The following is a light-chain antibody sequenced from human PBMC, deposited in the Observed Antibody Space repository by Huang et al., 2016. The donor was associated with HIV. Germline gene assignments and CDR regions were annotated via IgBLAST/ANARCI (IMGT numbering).Light chain of an antibody. CDR1: QSVGNY. CDR3: QQRSSGVT. Sequence: IVQTQSPATLSWYPGERVTLSCRASQSVGNYIAWYQQHPGQSPRLLIYDTSNRATGTPVRFSGSGSGTDFALTISNLESEDFAVYYCQQRSSGVTFGGGTKVQVK. J-gene: IGKJ4*01. V-gene: IGKV3-11*01. CDR2: DTS.